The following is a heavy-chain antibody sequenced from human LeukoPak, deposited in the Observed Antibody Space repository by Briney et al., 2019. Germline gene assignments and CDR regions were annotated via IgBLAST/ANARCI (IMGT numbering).Heavy chain of an antibody. V-gene: IGHV4-39*07. CDR3: ARLAWYNYYFDY. CDR2: IYYSGST. CDR1: GGSISSSSYY. D-gene: IGHD1-1*01. Sequence: SETLSLTCTVSGGSISSSSYYWGWIRQPPGKGLEWIGSIYYSGSTYYNPSLKSRVTISVDTSKNQFSLKLSSVTAADTAVYYCARLAWYNYYFDYWGQGTLVTVSS. J-gene: IGHJ4*02.